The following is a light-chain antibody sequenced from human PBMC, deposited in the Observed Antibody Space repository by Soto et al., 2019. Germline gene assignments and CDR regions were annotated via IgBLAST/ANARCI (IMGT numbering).Light chain of an antibody. J-gene: IGKJ1*01. CDR3: QQRSHWPT. Sequence: VIWMTQSPSLLSASTGDRVTIACRMSQGISSYLAWYQPKPGKAPELLIYAASTLQSGVPSRFSGSGSGTDFTLTISSIEPEDFAVYYCQQRSHWPTFGQGTKVDIK. CDR1: QGISSY. CDR2: AAS. V-gene: IGKV1D-8*03.